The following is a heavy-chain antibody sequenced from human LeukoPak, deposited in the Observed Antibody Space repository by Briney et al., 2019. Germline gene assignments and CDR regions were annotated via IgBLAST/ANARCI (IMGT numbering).Heavy chain of an antibody. CDR1: GGSISSYY. CDR2: IYYSGST. J-gene: IGHJ5*02. V-gene: IGHV4-59*01. CDR3: AREDSGYDHNWFDP. D-gene: IGHD5-12*01. Sequence: SETLSLTCTVSGGSISSYYWSWIRQPPGKGLEWIGYIYYSGSTNYNPSLKSRVTISVDTSKNQFSLKLSSVTAADTAVYCCAREDSGYDHNWFDPWGQGTLVTVSS.